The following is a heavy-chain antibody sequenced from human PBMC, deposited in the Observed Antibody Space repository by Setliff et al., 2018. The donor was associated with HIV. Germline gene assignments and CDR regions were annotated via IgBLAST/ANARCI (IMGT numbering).Heavy chain of an antibody. J-gene: IGHJ3*02. V-gene: IGHV4-61*02. CDR3: ATYEMTTVMGDVFHI. D-gene: IGHD4-4*01. CDR1: GASIDRGSYY. CDR2: FYTSGGT. Sequence: SETLSLTCAVSGASIDRGSYYWSWIRQPAGKGLEWIGRFYTSGGTKYNPSLKSRVVIAGDTSKNQFSLKLSSVAAADTAVYYCATYEMTTVMGDVFHIWGQGTMVTVSS.